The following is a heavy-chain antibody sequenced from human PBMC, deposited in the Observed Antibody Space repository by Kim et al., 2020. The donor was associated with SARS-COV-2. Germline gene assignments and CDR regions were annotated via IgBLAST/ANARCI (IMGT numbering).Heavy chain of an antibody. Sequence: VKSRFTISRDNAKNSLYLHMTSLRDEDTAVYYCAREGYDSSGYYPNPFDYWGQGTLVTVSS. CDR3: AREGYDSSGYYPNPFDY. J-gene: IGHJ4*02. V-gene: IGHV3-48*02. D-gene: IGHD3-22*01.